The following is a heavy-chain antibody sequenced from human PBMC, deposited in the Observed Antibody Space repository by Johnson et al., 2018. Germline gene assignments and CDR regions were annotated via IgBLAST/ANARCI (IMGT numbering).Heavy chain of an antibody. Sequence: VQLVQSGGGLVQPGGSLRLSCAASGFRCSNYWMSWVRQAPGTGLEWVAKTNQDGGAKESVDSGKGRFAISRDKAKNSLYLQMNSLTAEDTAVYYCAKAATTIVRDAEYFQKWGQGSLVTVSS. CDR2: TNQDGGAK. CDR1: GFRCSNYW. J-gene: IGHJ1*01. CDR3: AKAATTIVRDAEYFQK. D-gene: IGHD4-17*01. V-gene: IGHV3-7*01.